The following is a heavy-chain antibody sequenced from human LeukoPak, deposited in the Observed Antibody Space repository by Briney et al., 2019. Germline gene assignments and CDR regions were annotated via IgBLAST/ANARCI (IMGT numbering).Heavy chain of an antibody. CDR3: ATPLSYCGGDCYSPNYAFDI. J-gene: IGHJ3*02. CDR1: RGTSSRYA. V-gene: IGHV1-69*04. D-gene: IGHD2-21*02. CDR2: IIPIVGIA. Sequence: SARVSSEASRGTSSRYAISRVPQAPGQRGEWRGRIIPIVGIANYAQKFQGRVTITADKSTSTPYMAMSTLRSEDTAVYYCATPLSYCGGDCYSPNYAFDIWGQGTMVTVSS.